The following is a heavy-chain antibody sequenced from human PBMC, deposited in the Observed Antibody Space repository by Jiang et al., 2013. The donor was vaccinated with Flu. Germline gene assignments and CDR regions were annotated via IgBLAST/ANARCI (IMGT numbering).Heavy chain of an antibody. Sequence: SGAEVKKPGSSVKVSCKASGGTFSSYAISWVRQAPGQGLEWMGGIIPIFGTANYAQKFQGRVTITADESTSTAYMELSSLRSEDTAVYYCARGVRLMATSIDDAFDIWGQGTMVTVSS. CDR1: GGTFSSYA. CDR3: ARGVRLMATSIDDAFDI. V-gene: IGHV1-69*01. CDR2: IIPIFGTA. D-gene: IGHD5-12*01. J-gene: IGHJ3*02.